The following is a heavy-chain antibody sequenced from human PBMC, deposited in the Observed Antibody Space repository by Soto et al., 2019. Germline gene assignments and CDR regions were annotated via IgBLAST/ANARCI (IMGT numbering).Heavy chain of an antibody. Sequence: QVQLVQSGAEVQKPGASVKVSCKASGYTFINYDINWVRQATGQGLEWVGWMNPDSGNTGYAQNFQGRVTITGNTSISSVYMELSSLTSEDPAVYYCARRRGSNGWFDLWGQGTLVTVSS. CDR1: GYTFINYD. D-gene: IGHD2-8*01. V-gene: IGHV1-8*01. CDR2: MNPDSGNT. CDR3: ARRRGSNGWFDL. J-gene: IGHJ5*02.